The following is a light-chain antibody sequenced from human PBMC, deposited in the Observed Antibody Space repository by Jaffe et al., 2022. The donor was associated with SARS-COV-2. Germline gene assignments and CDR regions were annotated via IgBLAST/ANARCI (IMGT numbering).Light chain of an antibody. J-gene: IGKJ4*01. CDR1: QSLLDSDDGNTY. Sequence: DIVLTQTPLSLPVTPGEPASMSCRSSQSLLDSDDGNTYLDWYVQRAGQPPQLLIYALSYRASGVSDRFSGSGSDTDHTLKITRVEAEDVGVYFCMQRREIPVTFGGGTKVEIK. V-gene: IGKV2-40*01. CDR3: MQRREIPVT. CDR2: ALS.